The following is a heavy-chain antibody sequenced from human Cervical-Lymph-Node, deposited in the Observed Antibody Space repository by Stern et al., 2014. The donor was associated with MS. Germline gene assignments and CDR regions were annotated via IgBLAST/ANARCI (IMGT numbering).Heavy chain of an antibody. Sequence: VQLVESGAEVKQPGESLKISCKGSGYSFTANWIAWVRQMPGKGLEWMGILYPGDSDPRYSPSFQGQVTISADNAISTAYLQWSSLKASYTAMYYGARDYGDYAFDYWGQGTLVTVSS. J-gene: IGHJ4*02. CDR2: LYPGDSDP. V-gene: IGHV5-51*01. CDR1: GYSFTANW. D-gene: IGHD4-17*01. CDR3: ARDYGDYAFDY.